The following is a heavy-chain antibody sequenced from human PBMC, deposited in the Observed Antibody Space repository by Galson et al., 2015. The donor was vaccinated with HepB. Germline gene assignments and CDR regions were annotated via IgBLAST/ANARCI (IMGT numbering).Heavy chain of an antibody. D-gene: IGHD5-12*01. CDR2: TYYRSKWYN. CDR3: TRVRHLARGMDV. J-gene: IGHJ6*02. CDR1: GDRVPTNIVA. V-gene: IGHV6-1*01. Sequence: AISGDRVPTNIVAWNWIRQSPSRGLEWLGRTYYRSKWYNDYAVSVQSRITINPDTSRNQFSLQLNSVTPEDTGVYYCTRVRHLARGMDVWGQGTTVTVSS.